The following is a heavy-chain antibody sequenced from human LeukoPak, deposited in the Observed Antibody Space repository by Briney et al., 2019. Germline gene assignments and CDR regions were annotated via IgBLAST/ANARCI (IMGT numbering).Heavy chain of an antibody. CDR3: ATEVNVAYYNVPGNDYRGIDP. Sequence: ASVKVSCKASGYTSTSYAMHWVRQAPGQRLEWMGWINASNGNTKYSQRFRGRVTITRDTSASTAYMELSSLRSEDTAVYYCATEVNVAYYNVPGNDYRGIDPWGPGTLVTVSS. V-gene: IGHV1-3*01. D-gene: IGHD3-10*02. J-gene: IGHJ5*02. CDR2: INASNGNT. CDR1: GYTSTSYA.